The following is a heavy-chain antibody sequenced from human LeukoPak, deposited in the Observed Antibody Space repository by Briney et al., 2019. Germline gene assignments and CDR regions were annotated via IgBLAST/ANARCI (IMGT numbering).Heavy chain of an antibody. J-gene: IGHJ5*02. V-gene: IGHV3-53*01. D-gene: IGHD3-16*01. CDR2: LYSGGWT. CDR1: WFSVSSND. Sequence: GGSLRLSCAVSWFSVSSNDMNWVRQVPGKGPEWVSVLYSGGWTKYADSVKGRFTISRDNSKNTLFLQMNSLRVEDTAVYYCATGTFGGAWGQGTRVIVSS. CDR3: ATGTFGGA.